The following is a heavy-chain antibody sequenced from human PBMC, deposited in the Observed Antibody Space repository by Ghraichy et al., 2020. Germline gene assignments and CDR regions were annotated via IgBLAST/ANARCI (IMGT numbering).Heavy chain of an antibody. CDR1: GGSFSGYY. D-gene: IGHD3-22*01. CDR2: INHRGST. CDR3: ARGGYDSSGYYYDY. J-gene: IGHJ4*02. Sequence: SETLSLTCAVYGGSFSGYYWSWIRQPPGKGLEWIGEINHRGSTNYNPSLKSRVTISVDTSKNQFSLKLSSVTAADTAVYYCARGGYDSSGYYYDYWGQGTLSPSPQ. V-gene: IGHV4-34*01.